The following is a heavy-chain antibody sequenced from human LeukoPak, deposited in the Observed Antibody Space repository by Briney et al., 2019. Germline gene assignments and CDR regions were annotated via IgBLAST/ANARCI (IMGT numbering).Heavy chain of an antibody. D-gene: IGHD4-17*01. CDR3: ARGDYGDYVN. CDR1: GGSISSYY. V-gene: IGHV4-59*01. Sequence: PSETLSLTCTVSGGSISSYYWSWIRQPPGKGLEWIGYIYYSGRINYNPSLKSRVTISVDTSKNQFSLKLDSVTAADTAVYYCARGDYGDYVNWGQGTLVTVSS. J-gene: IGHJ4*02. CDR2: IYYSGRI.